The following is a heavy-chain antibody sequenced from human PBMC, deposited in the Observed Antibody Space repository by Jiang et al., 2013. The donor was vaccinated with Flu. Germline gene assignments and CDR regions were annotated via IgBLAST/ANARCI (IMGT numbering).Heavy chain of an antibody. D-gene: IGHD2-2*01. Sequence: VKKPGESLKISCQGSGYIFSNYWIAWVRQMPGKGLEWMGNIYPGDSDTRYSPSFQGQVTMSADKSINTAYLQWSSLKASDTAMYYCARLDCSSTSCYHYYYYYMDVWGKGTTVTVSS. CDR1: GYIFSNYW. V-gene: IGHV5-51*01. J-gene: IGHJ6*03. CDR3: ARLDCSSTSCYHYYYYYMDV. CDR2: IYPGDSDT.